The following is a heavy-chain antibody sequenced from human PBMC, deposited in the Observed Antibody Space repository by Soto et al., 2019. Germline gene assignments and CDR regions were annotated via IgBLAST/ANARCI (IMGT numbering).Heavy chain of an antibody. J-gene: IGHJ3*02. CDR2: INPNSGST. CDR3: AIYCSSVCCYDEI. Sequence: ASVKVSCKASGYTFIGYYIHWVRQAPGQGREWMGWINPNSGSTNYAQKFQGRVTMTKDTSISTTYMDLSRPRSDDTAVYYCAIYCSSVCCYDEIWGQGTMFTVSS. V-gene: IGHV1-2*02. D-gene: IGHD2-15*01. CDR1: GYTFIGYY.